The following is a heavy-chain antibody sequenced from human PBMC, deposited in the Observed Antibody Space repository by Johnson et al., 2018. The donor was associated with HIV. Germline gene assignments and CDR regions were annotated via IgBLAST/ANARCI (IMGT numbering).Heavy chain of an antibody. D-gene: IGHD3/OR15-3a*01. CDR2: IKQDGSEK. CDR3: AKDKFMFLDNPVDAFDV. CDR1: GFTFSSYW. V-gene: IGHV3-7*01. Sequence: VQLVESGGGVVQPGRSLRLSCAASGFTFSSYWMSWVRQAPGKGLEWVANIKQDGSEKYYVDSVKGRFTISRDNSKNTLYLQMNSLRPDDTGVYYCAKDKFMFLDNPVDAFDVWGQGTMVTFSS. J-gene: IGHJ3*01.